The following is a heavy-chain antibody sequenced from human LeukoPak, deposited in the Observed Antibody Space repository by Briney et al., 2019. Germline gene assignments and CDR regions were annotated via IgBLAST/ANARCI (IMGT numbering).Heavy chain of an antibody. CDR2: ISSSGSTI. D-gene: IGHD3-3*01. V-gene: IGHV3-48*01. CDR1: GFTVSSNY. Sequence: GGSLRLSCAASGFTVSSNYMSWVRQAPGKGLEWVSYISSSGSTIYYADSVKGRFTISRDNAKNSLYLQMNSLRAADTAVYYCARTYYDFWSGFRGPYYYYMDVWGKGTTVTVSS. J-gene: IGHJ6*03. CDR3: ARTYYDFWSGFRGPYYYYMDV.